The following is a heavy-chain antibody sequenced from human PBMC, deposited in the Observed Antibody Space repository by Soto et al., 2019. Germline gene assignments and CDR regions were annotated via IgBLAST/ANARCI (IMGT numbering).Heavy chain of an antibody. CDR1: GFTFDDYG. CDR3: GKSKDIVVVPAAAVFAH. D-gene: IGHD2-2*01. Sequence: EVQLVESGGGLVRPGGSRRLSCVASGFTFDDYGMHWVRQVPGKGLEWVAGISWNRGTIGYADSVRGRFTISRDNAKNSLFLQMTSLRTEDTAIYYCGKSKDIVVVPAAAVFAHWGQGMMVTVSS. J-gene: IGHJ4*02. CDR2: ISWNRGTI. V-gene: IGHV3-9*01.